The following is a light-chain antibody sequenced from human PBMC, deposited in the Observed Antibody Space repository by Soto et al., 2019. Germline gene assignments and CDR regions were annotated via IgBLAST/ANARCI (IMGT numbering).Light chain of an antibody. CDR3: QRSYRTLQWT. Sequence: DIQMTQSPSSLSASVGDRVTITCRASQSISSYLNWYQQKPGKAPKLLSYAASSLQSGVPSRFSGSGSGTDFPHTISSLQPEDFGTYYCQRSYRTLQWTFGQGTKVEIK. V-gene: IGKV1-39*01. CDR2: AAS. J-gene: IGKJ1*01. CDR1: QSISSY.